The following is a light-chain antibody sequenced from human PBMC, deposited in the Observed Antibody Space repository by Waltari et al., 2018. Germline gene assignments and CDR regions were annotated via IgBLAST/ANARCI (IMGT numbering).Light chain of an antibody. CDR3: CSYAGSITFWV. J-gene: IGLJ3*02. V-gene: IGLV2-11*01. CDR1: SSDVGGYNY. Sequence: ALTQPRSVSGSPGQSVTISCTGPSSDVGGYNYVPWYQHHPGKAPTLIIYDVTKRPSGGPDRFSASKSDNTASLTISGLQAEEEADYYCCSYAGSITFWVFGGGTKLTVL. CDR2: DVT.